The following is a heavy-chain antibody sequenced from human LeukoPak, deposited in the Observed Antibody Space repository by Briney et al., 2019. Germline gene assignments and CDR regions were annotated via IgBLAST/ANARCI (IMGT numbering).Heavy chain of an antibody. CDR3: ARLPDSSGAFDI. V-gene: IGHV3-7*01. D-gene: IGHD3-22*01. Sequence: GGSLRLSCAASGFTFSNCAMSWVRQAPGKGLEWVANIKQDGSEKYYVDSVKGRFTISRDNAKNSLYPQMNSLRAEDTAVYYCARLPDSSGAFDIWGQGTMVTVSS. CDR2: IKQDGSEK. CDR1: GFTFSNCA. J-gene: IGHJ3*02.